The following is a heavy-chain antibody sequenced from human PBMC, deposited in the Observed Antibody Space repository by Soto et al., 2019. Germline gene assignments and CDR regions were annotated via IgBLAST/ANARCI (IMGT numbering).Heavy chain of an antibody. J-gene: IGHJ4*02. CDR3: AKGSHYDILTAYHAFDY. CDR2: ISGGGGGT. Sequence: GGSLRLSCAASGFTFSNYAISWVRQAPGKGLEWVSSISGGGGGTYYADSVKGRLTISRDNSKNTLYLQMNSLRAEDTALYYCAKGSHYDILTAYHAFDYWGPGTLVTVS. CDR1: GFTFSNYA. D-gene: IGHD3-9*01. V-gene: IGHV3-23*01.